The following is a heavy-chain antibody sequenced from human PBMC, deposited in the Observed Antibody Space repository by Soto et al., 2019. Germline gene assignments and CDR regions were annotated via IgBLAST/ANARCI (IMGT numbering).Heavy chain of an antibody. CDR2: IYSGGST. D-gene: IGHD1-26*01. CDR3: ASTTYSGSSIQDY. Sequence: SLRLSCTSSEFTVSSNYMSLVRKAPGKGLEWVSVIYSGGSTYYADSVKGRFIISRDNSKNTLYLQMNSLRAEDTAVYYCASTTYSGSSIQDYWGQGTLVTSPQ. J-gene: IGHJ4*02. V-gene: IGHV3-66*01. CDR1: EFTVSSNY.